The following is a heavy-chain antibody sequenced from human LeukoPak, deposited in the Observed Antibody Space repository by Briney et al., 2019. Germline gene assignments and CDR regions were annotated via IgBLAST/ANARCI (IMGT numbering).Heavy chain of an antibody. Sequence: SETLSLTCAVTRNSINSAYYWGWIRQPPGKGREGIGSISHSGSTYYNPSPKSRVTISVETSKNSFSLKLSSVTATDTAVYYCAGQHDTNGYYFYWGQGTLVTVSP. CDR3: AGQHDTNGYYFY. J-gene: IGHJ4*02. CDR2: ISHSGST. CDR1: RNSINSAYY. V-gene: IGHV4-38-2*01. D-gene: IGHD3-22*01.